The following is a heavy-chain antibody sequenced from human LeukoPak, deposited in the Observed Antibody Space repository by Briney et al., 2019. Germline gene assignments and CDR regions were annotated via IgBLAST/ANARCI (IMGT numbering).Heavy chain of an antibody. V-gene: IGHV3-23*01. J-gene: IGHJ4*02. D-gene: IGHD6-19*01. CDR3: AASGYSSGWYYY. CDR1: GFTFSSYA. Sequence: GGSLRLSCAASGFTFSSYAMSWVRQAPGKGLDWVSAISGNGGSTYYADSVKGRFTISRDNSKNTLYLQMNSLRAEDTAVYYCAASGYSSGWYYYWGQGTLVTVSS. CDR2: ISGNGGST.